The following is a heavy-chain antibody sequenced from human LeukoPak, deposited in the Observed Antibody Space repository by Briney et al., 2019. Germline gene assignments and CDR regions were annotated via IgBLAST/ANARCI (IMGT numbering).Heavy chain of an antibody. D-gene: IGHD3-10*01. Sequence: PGGSLRLSCAASGFTFSSYSMNWVRQAPGKGLEWVSSISNTGGYIYYADSVKGRFTISRDNAKNSLYLQLNSLRAEDTAVYFCARDEMYGSGSYAYFDYWGQGTLVTVSS. J-gene: IGHJ4*02. CDR2: ISNTGGYI. CDR3: ARDEMYGSGSYAYFDY. V-gene: IGHV3-21*01. CDR1: GFTFSSYS.